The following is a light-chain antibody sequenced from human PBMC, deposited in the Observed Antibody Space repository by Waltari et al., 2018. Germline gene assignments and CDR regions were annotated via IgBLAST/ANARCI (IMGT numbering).Light chain of an antibody. V-gene: IGLV4-69*01. CDR3: QTGGHGTWV. CDR1: SGHTNNT. Sequence: QLVLTQSPSASAPLGASVKLTCTLSSGHTNNTIAWHQHHPKKGPRDLRKVNSDGSHNKGDKIPERFSGSSSGAERYLTISSLQSEDEADYYCQTGGHGTWVFGGGTKLTVL. CDR2: VNSDGSH. J-gene: IGLJ3*02.